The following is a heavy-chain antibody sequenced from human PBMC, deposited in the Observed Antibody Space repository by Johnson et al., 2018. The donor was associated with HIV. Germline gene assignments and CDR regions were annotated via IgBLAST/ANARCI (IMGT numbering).Heavy chain of an antibody. Sequence: QMQLVESGGGVVQPGRSLRLSCAASGFTFSSYTMHWVRQAPGKGLEWVAVISYDGSNKYYADSVKGRFTISRDNSKNTLYLQMNSLRAEDTAVYYCARVTRRVVVMQAFDIWGQGTMVTVSS. CDR2: ISYDGSNK. CDR3: ARVTRRVVVMQAFDI. V-gene: IGHV3-30*04. D-gene: IGHD3-22*01. CDR1: GFTFSSYT. J-gene: IGHJ3*02.